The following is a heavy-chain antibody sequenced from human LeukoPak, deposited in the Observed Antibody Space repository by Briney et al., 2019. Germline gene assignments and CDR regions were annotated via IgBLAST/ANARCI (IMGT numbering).Heavy chain of an antibody. CDR3: ARIDSSGYYPRDY. D-gene: IGHD3-22*01. J-gene: IGHJ4*02. CDR1: GGSFSGYY. Sequence: ASETLSLTCAVYGGSFSGYYWSWIRQPPGKGLEWIGEINHSGSTNYNPSLKSRVTISVDTSKNQFSLKLSSVTAADTAVYYCARIDSSGYYPRDYWGQGTLVTVSS. V-gene: IGHV4-34*01. CDR2: INHSGST.